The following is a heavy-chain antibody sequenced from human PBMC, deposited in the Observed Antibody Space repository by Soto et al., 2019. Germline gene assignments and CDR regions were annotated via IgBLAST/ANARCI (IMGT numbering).Heavy chain of an antibody. V-gene: IGHV3-15*01. CDR3: ARDLVATDEDYYYYGMDV. D-gene: IGHD5-12*01. CDR1: GFTFSNAW. J-gene: IGHJ6*02. Sequence: PGGSLRLSCAASGFTFSNAWMSWVRQAPGKGLEWVGRIKSKTDGGTTDYAAPVKGRFTISRDDSKSIAYLQMNSLKTEDTAVYYCARDLVATDEDYYYYGMDVWGQGTTVTVSS. CDR2: IKSKTDGGTT.